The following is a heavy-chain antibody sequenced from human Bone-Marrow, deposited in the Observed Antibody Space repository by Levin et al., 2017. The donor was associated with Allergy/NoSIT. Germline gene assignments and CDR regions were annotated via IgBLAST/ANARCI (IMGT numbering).Heavy chain of an antibody. V-gene: IGHV1-18*01. CDR3: ARDKLDGWDGFYCKGMEV. CDR1: GFTFTSYG. Sequence: GESLKISCKASGFTFTSYGISWVRQAPGQGLEWMGWISAYNGNTNFALNLQDRVTMTTDTSTSPAYMELRSLRSDDTAVYYCARDKLDGWDGFYCKGMEVWGQGTTVTVSS. CDR2: ISAYNGNT. D-gene: IGHD1-1*01. J-gene: IGHJ6*02.